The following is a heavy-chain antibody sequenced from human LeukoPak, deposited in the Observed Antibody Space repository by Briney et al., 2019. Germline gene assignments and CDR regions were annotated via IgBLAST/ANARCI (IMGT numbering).Heavy chain of an antibody. J-gene: IGHJ3*02. CDR1: GFTFDDYA. CDR3: AKDKAPYYYDSSGYHGAAFDI. V-gene: IGHV3-9*01. D-gene: IGHD3-22*01. CDR2: ISWNSGSI. Sequence: PGGSLRLSCAASGFTFDDYAMHWVRQAPGKGLEWVSGISWNSGSIGYADSVKGRFTISRDNAKNSLYLQMNSLRAEDTALYYCAKDKAPYYYDSSGYHGAAFDIWGQGTMVTVSS.